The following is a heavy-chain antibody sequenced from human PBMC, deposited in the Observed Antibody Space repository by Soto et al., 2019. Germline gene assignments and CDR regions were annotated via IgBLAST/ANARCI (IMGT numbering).Heavy chain of an antibody. D-gene: IGHD3-3*01. CDR3: ARGGGVGVAGSAAFDM. CDR1: GYPVTAYY. J-gene: IGHJ3*02. Sequence: QLHLVQSGAVVKKPGASVTVSCSASGYPVTAYYMHWVRQAPGRGLEWMGGINPATGAAKYTQTLQGRVTLTRDTSPSKVFMEQSGLTSEDPAVFYCARGGGVGVAGSAAFDMWGQGTLVTVSS. V-gene: IGHV1-2*02. CDR2: INPATGAA.